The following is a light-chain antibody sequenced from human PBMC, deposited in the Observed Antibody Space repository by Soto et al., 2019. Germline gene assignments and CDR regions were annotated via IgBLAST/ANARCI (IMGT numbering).Light chain of an antibody. J-gene: IGKJ1*01. CDR3: QQYYNWPPWT. Sequence: TQSPATLSVSPGERATLSCRASQSDSSNLSWYQQKPCQAPRLLIYGASTRAAGIPARFSGSGSGTEFTLTISSLLSEDVAVYYCQQYYNWPPWTFGEGTKVDIK. V-gene: IGKV3-15*01. CDR1: QSDSSN. CDR2: GAS.